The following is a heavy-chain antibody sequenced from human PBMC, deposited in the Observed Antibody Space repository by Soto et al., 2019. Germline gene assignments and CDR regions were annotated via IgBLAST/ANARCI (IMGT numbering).Heavy chain of an antibody. V-gene: IGHV3-48*02. CDR2: ISTTSSSI. Sequence: GGSLRLSCAASGFTFSSYSMNWVRQAPGKGLEWISYISTTSSSIYYADSVKGRFTISRDNAKNSLFLQMNSLRDEDTAVYYCARKGVALDYWGQGALVTAPQ. D-gene: IGHD3-3*01. CDR1: GFTFSSYS. J-gene: IGHJ4*02. CDR3: ARKGVALDY.